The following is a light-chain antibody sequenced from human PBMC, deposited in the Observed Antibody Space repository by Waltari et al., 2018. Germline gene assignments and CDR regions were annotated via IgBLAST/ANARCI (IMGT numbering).Light chain of an antibody. CDR3: QHYSDWPPWT. CDR2: AAS. Sequence: DIVMTQSPAVLYLSPGERATLSCTASQNVYSSVAWYQQRRGQAPRLLIRAASTRATGVPARFSATGSGTEVTLTISSLQSEDFAVYYCQHYSDWPPWTFGQGTRVE. CDR1: QNVYSS. V-gene: IGKV3-15*01. J-gene: IGKJ1*01.